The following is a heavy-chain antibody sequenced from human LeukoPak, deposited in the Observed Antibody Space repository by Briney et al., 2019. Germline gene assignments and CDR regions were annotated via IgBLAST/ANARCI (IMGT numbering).Heavy chain of an antibody. J-gene: IGHJ6*04. V-gene: IGHV1-46*01. CDR1: GYTFTSYY. CDR3: ARSPRNYDFYRLEWLSWSLDV. Sequence: ASVKVSCKASGYTFTSYYMHWVRQAPGQGLEWMGMINPSGGSTSYAQKFQGRVTMTRDMSTSTVYMELSSLRSEDTAVYYCARSPRNYDFYRLEWLSWSLDVWGKGTTVTVSS. CDR2: INPSGGST. D-gene: IGHD3-3*01.